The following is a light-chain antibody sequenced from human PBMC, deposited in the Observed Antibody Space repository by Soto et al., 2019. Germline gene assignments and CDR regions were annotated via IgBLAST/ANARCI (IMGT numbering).Light chain of an antibody. J-gene: IGLJ2*01. CDR2: DVS. CDR3: SSYTGSSTRVV. V-gene: IGLV2-14*03. Sequence: QSALTQPASVSGSPGQSITISCTGTSSDVGGYNYVSWYQQHPGKAPKLMIYDVSNRPSGVSDRFSGSKSGNTASLIISGLQAEDEADYYCSSYTGSSTRVVFGGGTQLT. CDR1: SSDVGGYNY.